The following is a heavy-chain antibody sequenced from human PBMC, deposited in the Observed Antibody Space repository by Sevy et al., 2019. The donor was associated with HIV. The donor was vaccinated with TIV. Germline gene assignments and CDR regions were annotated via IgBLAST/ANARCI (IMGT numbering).Heavy chain of an antibody. CDR2: ISHGGGYE. J-gene: IGHJ3*02. CDR3: ARMVSGGLRWELIKENAFDI. D-gene: IGHD4-17*01. Sequence: GGSLRISCEASGFAFRDSAIHWVRQSPGKGLEWVALISHGGGYEYYVDSVKGRFTVSSDRSKNILYLQMDSLRAEDTAVYYCARMVSGGLRWELIKENAFDIWGQGTAVTVSS. V-gene: IGHV3-30-3*01. CDR1: GFAFRDSA.